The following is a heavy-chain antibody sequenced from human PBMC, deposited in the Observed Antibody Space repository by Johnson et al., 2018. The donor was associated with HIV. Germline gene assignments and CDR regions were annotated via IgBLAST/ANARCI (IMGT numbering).Heavy chain of an antibody. CDR1: GFTFSSYA. Sequence: QVQLVESGGGVVQPGRSLRLSCAASGFTFSSYAIHWVRQAPGKGLEWVAVISYDGSNKYYADSVKGRFTISRDNSKNTLYLQMNSLRAEDTAVYYCAKVGSYYPSTGGNAFDIWGQGTMVTVSS. V-gene: IGHV3-30-3*01. CDR3: AKVGSYYPSTGGNAFDI. CDR2: ISYDGSNK. D-gene: IGHD3-10*01. J-gene: IGHJ3*02.